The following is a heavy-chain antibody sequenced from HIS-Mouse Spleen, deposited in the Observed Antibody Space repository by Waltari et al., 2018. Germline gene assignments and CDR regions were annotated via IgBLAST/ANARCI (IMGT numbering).Heavy chain of an antibody. V-gene: IGHV4-34*01. CDR2: INHSGST. Sequence: QVQLQQWGAGLLKPSETLSLTCAVYGGSFSGYSWSWIRQPPGKGLEWIGEINHSGSTNYNPSLKSRVTISVDTSKNQFSLKLSSVTAADTAVYYCARTKFGDYWGQGTLVTVSS. CDR3: ARTKFGDY. J-gene: IGHJ4*02. CDR1: GGSFSGYS. D-gene: IGHD3-10*01.